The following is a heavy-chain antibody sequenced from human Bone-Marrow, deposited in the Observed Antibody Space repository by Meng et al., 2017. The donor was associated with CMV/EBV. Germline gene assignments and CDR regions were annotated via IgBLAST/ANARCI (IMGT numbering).Heavy chain of an antibody. CDR3: ARGSLGYCSSTSCYTSKIHPKYYFDY. D-gene: IGHD2-2*02. J-gene: IGHJ4*02. V-gene: IGHV4-59*01. Sequence: SETLSLTCTVSGGSISGYYWSWIRQPPGKGLEWIAYIYYSGNTNYNPSLKSRVTISVDTSKNQFSLKLSSVTAADTAVYYCARGSLGYCSSTSCYTSKIHPKYYFDYWGQGTLVTVSS. CDR1: GGSISGYY. CDR2: IYYSGNT.